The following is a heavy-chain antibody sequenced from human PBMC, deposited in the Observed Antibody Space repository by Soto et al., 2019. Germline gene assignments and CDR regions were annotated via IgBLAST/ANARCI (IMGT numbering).Heavy chain of an antibody. D-gene: IGHD6-13*01. CDR1: GGTFSSYA. CDR2: IIPIFGTA. V-gene: IGHV1-69*12. J-gene: IGHJ4*02. Sequence: QVQLVQSGAEVKKPGSSVKVSCKASGGTFSSYAISWVRQAPGQGLEWMGGIIPIFGTANYAQKFQGRVTITADESTSTDYMELSSLRSEDTAVYYCARDPDTFLPRQLGYWGQGTLVTVSS. CDR3: ARDPDTFLPRQLGY.